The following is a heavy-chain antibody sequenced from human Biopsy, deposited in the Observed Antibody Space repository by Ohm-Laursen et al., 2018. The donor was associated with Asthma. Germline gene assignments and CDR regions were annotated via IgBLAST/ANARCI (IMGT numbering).Heavy chain of an antibody. D-gene: IGHD6-19*01. CDR2: INGKSNSI. CDR3: ARDSYSSGLYDDFES. V-gene: IGHV3-11*01. Sequence: LSLTCAASGFTFSDYYMSWIRQAPGKGLEWISYINGKSNSIEYADSVKGRFTISRDNAKNSLYLQMNSLRAEDTAVYYCARDSYSSGLYDDFESWGQGALVTVSS. CDR1: GFTFSDYY. J-gene: IGHJ4*02.